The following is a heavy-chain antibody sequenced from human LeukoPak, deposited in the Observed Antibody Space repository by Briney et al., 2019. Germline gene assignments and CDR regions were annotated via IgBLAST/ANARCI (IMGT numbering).Heavy chain of an antibody. Sequence: GGSLRLSCAASGFTFSSYAMHWVRQAPGKGLEYVSAISSNGGSTYYANSVKGRFTISRDNSKNTLYLQMGSLRAEDIAVYYCARVAGDNWFDPWGQGTLVTVSS. CDR2: ISSNGGST. J-gene: IGHJ5*02. V-gene: IGHV3-64*01. D-gene: IGHD2-15*01. CDR3: ARVAGDNWFDP. CDR1: GFTFSSYA.